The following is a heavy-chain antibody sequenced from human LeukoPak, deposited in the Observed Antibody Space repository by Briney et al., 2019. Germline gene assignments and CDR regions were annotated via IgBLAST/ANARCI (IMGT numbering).Heavy chain of an antibody. D-gene: IGHD5-12*01. CDR1: GDSISASPYY. Sequence: SETLSLTCTVSGDSISASPYYWGWIGQPPGKGLEWSGSISNGITYYNPSFKSRLSISEDTAGNQFSLHLTSVTAADTALYYCASIRYGFDGIFDYWGQGPLVTVSS. CDR2: ISNGIT. CDR3: ASIRYGFDGIFDY. J-gene: IGHJ4*02. V-gene: IGHV4-39*07.